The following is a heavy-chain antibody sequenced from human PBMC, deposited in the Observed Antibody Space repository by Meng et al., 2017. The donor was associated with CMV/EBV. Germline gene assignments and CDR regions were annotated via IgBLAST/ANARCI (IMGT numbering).Heavy chain of an antibody. CDR3: ARDHFSLQHSGYDYWYFDL. D-gene: IGHD5-12*01. CDR1: GGSISSYY. CDR2: IYYSGST. J-gene: IGHJ2*01. V-gene: IGHV4-59*01. Sequence: SETLSLTCTVSGGSISSYYWSWIRQPPGKGLEWIGYIYYSGSTNYNPSLKSRVTISVDTSKNQFSLKLSSVTAADTAVYYCARDHFSLQHSGYDYWYFDLWGRGTLVTVSS.